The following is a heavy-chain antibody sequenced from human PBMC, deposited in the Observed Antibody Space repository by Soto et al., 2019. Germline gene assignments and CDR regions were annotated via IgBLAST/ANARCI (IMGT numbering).Heavy chain of an antibody. Sequence: HPGGSLRLSCAASGFTFSSYGMHWVRQAPGKGLEWVAVISYDGSNKYYADSVKGRFTISRDNSKNTLYLQMNSLRAEDTAVYYFAKDNRSAMLLWFGEYLDYWGQGTLVTVSS. V-gene: IGHV3-30*18. D-gene: IGHD3-10*01. CDR2: ISYDGSNK. J-gene: IGHJ4*02. CDR3: AKDNRSAMLLWFGEYLDY. CDR1: GFTFSSYG.